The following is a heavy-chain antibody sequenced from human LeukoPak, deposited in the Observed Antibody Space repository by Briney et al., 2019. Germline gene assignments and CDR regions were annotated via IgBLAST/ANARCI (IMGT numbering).Heavy chain of an antibody. V-gene: IGHV4-59*11. Sequence: SETLSLTCTVSAGSINTLYWSWIRQPPGEGLEWIGYIHYSGSTNYNPSLKSRVTMSVDTSKSQFSLRLSSVTAADTAVYYCAKFSGDYIDYWGQGVLVTVSS. J-gene: IGHJ4*02. CDR1: AGSINTLY. D-gene: IGHD4-17*01. CDR2: IHYSGST. CDR3: AKFSGDYIDY.